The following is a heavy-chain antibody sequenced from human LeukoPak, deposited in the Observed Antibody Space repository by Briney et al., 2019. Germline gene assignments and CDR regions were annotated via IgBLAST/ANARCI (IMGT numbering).Heavy chain of an antibody. J-gene: IGHJ4*02. Sequence: GGSLRLSCAAYGFTFSSYGMHWVRQAPGKGLEWVSFIRYDGSNKHYADSVKGRFTISRDNSKNTLYLQMNSLRAEDTAVYYCAKVGMVTTTPGYFDYWGQGTLVSVSS. CDR1: GFTFSSYG. V-gene: IGHV3-30*02. D-gene: IGHD4-17*01. CDR2: IRYDGSNK. CDR3: AKVGMVTTTPGYFDY.